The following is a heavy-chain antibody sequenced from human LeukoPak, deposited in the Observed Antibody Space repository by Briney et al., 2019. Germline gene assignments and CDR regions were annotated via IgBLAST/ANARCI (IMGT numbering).Heavy chain of an antibody. CDR3: ARDHHDVLTGYYSNYYNYYYMDV. Sequence: GGSLRLSCVASGFTFSSYWMSWVRQAPGKGLEWVANIKEDGSEKYYVDSVRGRFTLSRDNAENSLYLQMNSLRAEDTAVYYCARDHHDVLTGYYSNYYNYYYMDVWGKGTTATVSS. J-gene: IGHJ6*03. V-gene: IGHV3-7*01. D-gene: IGHD3-9*01. CDR1: GFTFSSYW. CDR2: IKEDGSEK.